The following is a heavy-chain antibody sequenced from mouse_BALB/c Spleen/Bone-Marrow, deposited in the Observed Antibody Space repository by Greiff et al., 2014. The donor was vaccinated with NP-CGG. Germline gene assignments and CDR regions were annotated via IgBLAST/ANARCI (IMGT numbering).Heavy chain of an antibody. CDR1: GFNIKDTY. Sequence: EVQLQQSGAELVKPGASVKLSCTASGFNIKDTYMHWVKQRPEQGLEWIGRIDPANGNTKYDSKFQGKVTITADTSSNTAYLQLSSLTSEDTAVYYCAAYYYGSSQFAYWGQGTLVTVSA. CDR3: AAYYYGSSQFAY. D-gene: IGHD1-1*01. CDR2: IDPANGNT. V-gene: IGHV14-3*02. J-gene: IGHJ3*01.